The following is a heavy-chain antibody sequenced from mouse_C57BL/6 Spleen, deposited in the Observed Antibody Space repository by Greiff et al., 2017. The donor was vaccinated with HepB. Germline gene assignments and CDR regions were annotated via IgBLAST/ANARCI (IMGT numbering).Heavy chain of an antibody. CDR1: GYSFTDYN. CDR2: INPNYGTT. D-gene: IGHD1-1*01. CDR3: ARSDYYGSTLYYFDY. V-gene: IGHV1-39*01. J-gene: IGHJ2*01. Sequence: VHVKQSGPELVKPGASVKISCKASGYSFTDYNMNWVKQSNGKSLEWIGVINPNYGTTSYNQKFKGKATLTVDQSSSTAYMQLNSLTSEDSAVYYCARSDYYGSTLYYFDYWGQGTTLTVSS.